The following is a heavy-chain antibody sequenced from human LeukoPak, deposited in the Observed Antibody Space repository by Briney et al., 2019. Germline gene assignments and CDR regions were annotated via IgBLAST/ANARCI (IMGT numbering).Heavy chain of an antibody. Sequence: SGTLSRTCAASGGSISRSTWWTWVRQPPPNGLDWPGEIYHSGSTNYNPSLKSRVTISVDKSKNQFSLKLSSVTAADTAVYYCARDGRGYSSGWYYFDYWGQGTLVTVSS. CDR1: GGSISRSTW. V-gene: IGHV4-4*02. J-gene: IGHJ4*02. D-gene: IGHD6-19*01. CDR3: ARDGRGYSSGWYYFDY. CDR2: IYHSGST.